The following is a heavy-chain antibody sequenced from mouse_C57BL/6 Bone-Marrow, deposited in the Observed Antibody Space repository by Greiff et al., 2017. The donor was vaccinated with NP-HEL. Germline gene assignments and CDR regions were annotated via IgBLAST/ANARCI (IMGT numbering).Heavy chain of an antibody. Sequence: QVQLQQSGPGLVKPSQSLFLTCSITGFPITSGYYWIWIRQSPGKPLEWMGYITHSGETFYNPSLQSPISITRETSKNQFFLQLNSVTTEDTAMYYCAGATYYSNYDYAMDYWGQGTSVTVSS. CDR2: ITHSGET. D-gene: IGHD2-5*01. CDR3: AGATYYSNYDYAMDY. J-gene: IGHJ4*01. V-gene: IGHV12-3*01. CDR1: GFPITSGYY.